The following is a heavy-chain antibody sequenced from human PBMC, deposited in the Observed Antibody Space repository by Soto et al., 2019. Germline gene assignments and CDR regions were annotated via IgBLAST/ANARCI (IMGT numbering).Heavy chain of an antibody. V-gene: IGHV4-34*01. CDR2: INHSGST. Sequence: PSETLSLTCAVYGGSFSGYYWSWIRQPPGKGLEWIGEINHSGSTNYNPSLKSRVTISVDTSKNQFSLKLSSVTAADTAVYYCARAGHCSGGSCDLDYWGQGTLVTVS. CDR1: GGSFSGYY. D-gene: IGHD2-15*01. J-gene: IGHJ4*02. CDR3: ARAGHCSGGSCDLDY.